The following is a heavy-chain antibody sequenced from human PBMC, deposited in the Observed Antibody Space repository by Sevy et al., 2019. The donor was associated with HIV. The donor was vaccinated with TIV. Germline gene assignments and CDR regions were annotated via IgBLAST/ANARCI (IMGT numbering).Heavy chain of an antibody. CDR1: GYTFTGYY. V-gene: IGHV1-2*02. D-gene: IGHD3-10*01. CDR3: SRSVFGSGTYLNDY. J-gene: IGHJ4*02. Sequence: ASVKVSCKASGYTFTGYYMHWVRQAPGQGLEWMGWINPNSGGTNYAQKFQGRVTMTRDTSISTAYMDLTRLRSDDTAVYYCSRSVFGSGTYLNDYWGQGTLVTVSS. CDR2: INPNSGGT.